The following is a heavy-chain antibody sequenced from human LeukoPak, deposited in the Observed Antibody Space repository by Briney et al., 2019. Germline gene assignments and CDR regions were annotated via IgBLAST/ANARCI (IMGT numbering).Heavy chain of an antibody. J-gene: IGHJ4*02. CDR2: INAGNGNT. Sequence: ASVKVSCKASGYTFTSYAMHWARQAPGQRLEWMGWINAGNGNTKYSQKFQGRVTITRDTSASTAYMELSSLRSEDTAVYYCARDRDYYDSSGYSFTPPDYWGQGTLVTVSS. D-gene: IGHD3-22*01. CDR1: GYTFTSYA. CDR3: ARDRDYYDSSGYSFTPPDY. V-gene: IGHV1-3*01.